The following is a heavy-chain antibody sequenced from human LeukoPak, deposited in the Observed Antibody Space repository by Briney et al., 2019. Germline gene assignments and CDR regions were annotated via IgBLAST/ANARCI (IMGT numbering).Heavy chain of an antibody. CDR2: INHSGST. D-gene: IGHD4-17*01. Sequence: SETLSLTCAVYGGSFSGYYWSWIRQPPGKGLEWIGEINHSGSTNYNPSLRSRVTISVDTSKNQFSLKLSSVTAADTAVYYCARGPTGYMDVWGKGTTVTVSS. CDR3: ARGPTGYMDV. V-gene: IGHV4-34*01. J-gene: IGHJ6*03. CDR1: GGSFSGYY.